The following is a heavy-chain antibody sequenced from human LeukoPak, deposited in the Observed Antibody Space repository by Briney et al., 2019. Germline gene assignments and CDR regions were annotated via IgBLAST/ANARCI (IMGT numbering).Heavy chain of an antibody. CDR1: GYTFTSYG. Sequence: AAVKVSCKASGYTFTSYGITWVRQAPGQGLEWVGWINANNGDRNYAQKLQGRVTMTTDTSTSTAYSELRSLGSDDTALYFCTRRMTTVYWFDPWGQGTLVTVSS. CDR2: INANNGDR. J-gene: IGHJ5*02. CDR3: TRRMTTVYWFDP. D-gene: IGHD4-11*01. V-gene: IGHV1-18*01.